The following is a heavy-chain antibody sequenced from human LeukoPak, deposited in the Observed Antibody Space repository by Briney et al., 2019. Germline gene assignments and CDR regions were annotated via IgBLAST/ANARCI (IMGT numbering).Heavy chain of an antibody. CDR3: ARTRSYYGDYSDAFDI. D-gene: IGHD4-17*01. J-gene: IGHJ3*02. V-gene: IGHV3-23*01. Sequence: GGSLRLSCAASGFTFSSYAMSWVRQAPGKGLEWVSAISGSGGSTYYADSVKGRFTISRDNAKNSLYLQMNSLRAEDTAVYYCARTRSYYGDYSDAFDIWGQGTMVTVSS. CDR1: GFTFSSYA. CDR2: ISGSGGST.